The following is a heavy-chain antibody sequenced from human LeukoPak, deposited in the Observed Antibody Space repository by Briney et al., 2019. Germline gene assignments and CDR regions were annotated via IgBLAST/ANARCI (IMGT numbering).Heavy chain of an antibody. V-gene: IGHV3-30-3*01. Sequence: GGSLRLSCAASGFTFSSYAMHWVRQAPGKGLEWVAVISYDGSNKYYADSVKGRFTISRDNSKNTLYLQMNSLRAEDTAVYYCARDLGRFDPWGQGTLVTVSS. CDR1: GFTFSSYA. J-gene: IGHJ5*02. CDR3: ARDLGRFDP. CDR2: ISYDGSNK.